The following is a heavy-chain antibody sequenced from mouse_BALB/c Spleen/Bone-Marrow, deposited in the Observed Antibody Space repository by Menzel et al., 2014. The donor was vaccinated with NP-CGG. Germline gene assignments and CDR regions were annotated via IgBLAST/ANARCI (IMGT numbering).Heavy chain of an antibody. V-gene: IGHV1-7*01. Sequence: QVQLKESGAELAKPGASVKMSCKASGYPFTPYWMHWVKQRPGQGLEWIGYINPSTAYTDYNQKFEDKATLTADKSSSTAYRQLNSLTSEDSAVYYCARDLDDWGQGTSVTVAS. CDR2: INPSTAYT. CDR1: GYPFTPYW. J-gene: IGHJ4*01. CDR3: ARDLDD.